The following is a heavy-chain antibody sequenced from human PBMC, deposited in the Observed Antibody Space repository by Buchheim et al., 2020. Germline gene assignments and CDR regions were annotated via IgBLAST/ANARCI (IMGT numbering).Heavy chain of an antibody. V-gene: IGHV4-31*03. CDR2: IYYSGST. J-gene: IGHJ6*02. D-gene: IGHD3-16*01. Sequence: QVQLQESGPGLVKPLQTLSLTCTVSGGSISSGGYYWSWIRQHPGKGLEWIGYIYYSGSTYYNPSLKRRVTLSVDTSKNQFSLKQSSVTAADTAVYYCARGGGLGYYYGMDVWGQGTT. CDR3: ARGGGLGYYYGMDV. CDR1: GGSISSGGYY.